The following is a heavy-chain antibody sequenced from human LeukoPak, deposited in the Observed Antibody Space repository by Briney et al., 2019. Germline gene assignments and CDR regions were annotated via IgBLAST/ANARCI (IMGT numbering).Heavy chain of an antibody. CDR3: AKRLKRNYYYHYAMDV. CDR2: FDDGGVIR. V-gene: IGHV3-23*01. J-gene: IGHJ6*02. D-gene: IGHD3-22*01. CDR1: GRTFKTHA. Sequence: GGSLRLSSGASGRTFKTHAMRWVRQAPGRGVEWVSRFDDGGVIRSYADSVKGGFTISGDNFKMALLLQMNSLRAEDTAVYYWAKRLKRNYYYHYAMDVWGQGTTVTVSS.